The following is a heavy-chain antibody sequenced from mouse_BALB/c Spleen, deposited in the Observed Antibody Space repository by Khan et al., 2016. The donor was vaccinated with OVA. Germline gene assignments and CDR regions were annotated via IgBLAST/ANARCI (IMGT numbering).Heavy chain of an antibody. CDR1: GYTFTAYD. CDR3: AREGLRGVAMDY. D-gene: IGHD1-1*01. CDR2: IYPGDGST. V-gene: IGHV1S33*01. Sequence: LQQSGPELVKPGALVKISCKASGYTFTAYDINWVKQRPGQGHAWIGWIYPGDGSTKYNENFKGEATLTADTSSNTAYIQPSSLTSDKAPAYYWAREGLRGVAMDYWCQGTSVAVSS. J-gene: IGHJ4*01.